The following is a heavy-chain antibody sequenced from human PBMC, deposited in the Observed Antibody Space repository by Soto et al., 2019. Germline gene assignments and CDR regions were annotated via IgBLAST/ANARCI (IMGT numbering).Heavy chain of an antibody. CDR2: INAGNGNT. D-gene: IGHD5-12*01. CDR3: ARDGGYSGYDPLDY. Sequence: GASVKVSCKASGYTFTSYYMHWVRQAPGQRLEWMGWINAGNGNTKYSQKFQGRVTITRDTSASTAYMELSSLRSEDTAVYYCARDGGYSGYDPLDYWGQGTLVTVSS. V-gene: IGHV1-3*01. CDR1: GYTFTSYY. J-gene: IGHJ4*02.